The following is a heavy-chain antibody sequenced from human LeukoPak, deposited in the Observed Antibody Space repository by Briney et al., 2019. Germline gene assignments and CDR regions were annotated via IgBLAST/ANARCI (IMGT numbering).Heavy chain of an antibody. D-gene: IGHD2-2*01. CDR3: GRGFSEETPGAMNF. V-gene: IGHV6-1*01. Sequence: SQTLSLTCAISGDSVFSNSAAWNWIRQSPSRGLEWLGRTYYRSKWYSDYAPSVKSRITINPDTSKNQFSLQLNSVTPEDTAVYYCGRGFSEETPGAMNFWGPGTLVAVSS. CDR1: GDSVFSNSAA. CDR2: TYYRSKWYS. J-gene: IGHJ4*02.